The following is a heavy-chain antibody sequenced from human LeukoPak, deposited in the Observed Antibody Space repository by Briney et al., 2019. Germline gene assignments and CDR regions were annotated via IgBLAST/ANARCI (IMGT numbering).Heavy chain of an antibody. CDR3: AKVSAFGVLGNYFDY. Sequence: PGGSLRLSCAASGFTFSSYAMSWVRQAPGRGLEWVSTVSGSGSNTYYADSVKGRFTISRDNSKNTLSLQMNSLRAEDTAVYYCAKVSAFGVLGNYFDYWGQGILVTVSS. CDR1: GFTFSSYA. V-gene: IGHV3-23*01. CDR2: VSGSGSNT. D-gene: IGHD3-3*01. J-gene: IGHJ4*02.